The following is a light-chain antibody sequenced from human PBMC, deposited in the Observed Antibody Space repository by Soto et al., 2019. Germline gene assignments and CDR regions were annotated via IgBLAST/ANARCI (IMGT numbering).Light chain of an antibody. CDR3: QQRGNWPRT. Sequence: EIVLTQSPATLSLSPGERATLSCRASQSVSTYLAWYQQKPGQAPRLLIYDASTRATGIPARFSGSGSGTDFNPTISSLEPEDFAVYYCQQRGNWPRTFGQGTKVEIK. V-gene: IGKV3-11*01. CDR2: DAS. J-gene: IGKJ1*01. CDR1: QSVSTY.